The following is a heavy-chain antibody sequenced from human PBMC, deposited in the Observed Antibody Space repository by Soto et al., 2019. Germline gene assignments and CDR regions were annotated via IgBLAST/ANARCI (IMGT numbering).Heavy chain of an antibody. CDR1: GFTFTGHY. CDR2: INPNSGGT. V-gene: IGHV1-2*02. D-gene: IGHD1-1*01. Sequence: ASVKVSCKASGFTFTGHYIHWVRQAPGQGLEWMGWINPNSGGTSYAQKFQGRLTMTTDTSITTAYMELSRLSSDGTAFYYCAKSGSFSRPSLGYFDYWGQGTLVTVSS. J-gene: IGHJ4*02. CDR3: AKSGSFSRPSLGYFDY.